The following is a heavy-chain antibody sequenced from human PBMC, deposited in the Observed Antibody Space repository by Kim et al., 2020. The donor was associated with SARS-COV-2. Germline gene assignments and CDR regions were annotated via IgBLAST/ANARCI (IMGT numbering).Heavy chain of an antibody. J-gene: IGHJ6*04. D-gene: IGHD6-6*01. CDR3: AKDNKGSYYNGMYV. CDR1: GFTFSSYG. CDR2: ISYDGSNK. Sequence: GGSLRLSCAASGFTFSSYGMHWVRQAPGKGLEWVAVISYDGSNKYYADSVKGRFTISRDNSKNTLYLQMNSLRAEDTAVYYCAKDNKGSYYNGMYVWGEGTTVTLSS. V-gene: IGHV3-30*18.